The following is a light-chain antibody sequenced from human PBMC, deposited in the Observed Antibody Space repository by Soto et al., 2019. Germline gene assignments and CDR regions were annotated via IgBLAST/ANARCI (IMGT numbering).Light chain of an antibody. CDR3: QQRSDWRWT. Sequence: LTQSPDTLSVSPGGRTILSCRASQTVNNYLAWYQQKPGQAPRLLIYDTSKRAPGVPARFIGSGSGTAFTLTIDIVEPEDYAIYYCQQRSDWRWTFGQGTKVDIK. J-gene: IGKJ1*01. CDR1: QTVNNY. CDR2: DTS. V-gene: IGKV3-11*01.